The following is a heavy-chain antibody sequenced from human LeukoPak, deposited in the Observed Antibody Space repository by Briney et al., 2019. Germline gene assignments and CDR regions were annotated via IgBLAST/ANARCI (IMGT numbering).Heavy chain of an antibody. CDR3: ARCYSDWLR. V-gene: IGHV3-7*01. J-gene: IGHJ4*02. Sequence: GGSLRLSCAASGFTFSNYWMTWVRQGPGEGLEWLANINLDGSETHFVDSVKGRFTISRDNAKNSLSLQMSGLRVEDTAVYYCARCYSDWLRWGQGTQVTVSS. D-gene: IGHD4-11*01. CDR1: GFTFSNYW. CDR2: INLDGSET.